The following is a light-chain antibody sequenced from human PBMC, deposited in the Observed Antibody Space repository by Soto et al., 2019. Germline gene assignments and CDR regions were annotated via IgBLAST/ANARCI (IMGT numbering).Light chain of an antibody. J-gene: IGKJ2*01. CDR1: QSVSNY. CDR3: QHRGEWTRT. Sequence: EIVLTQSPATLSLSPGERATLYCRASQSVSNYLSWYQQKPGQAPRLLIYGASNRATGIPARFTGSGSGTDVTLTISRLEPEDFAVYYCQHRGEWTRTFGQGPKFEIK. CDR2: GAS. V-gene: IGKV3-11*01.